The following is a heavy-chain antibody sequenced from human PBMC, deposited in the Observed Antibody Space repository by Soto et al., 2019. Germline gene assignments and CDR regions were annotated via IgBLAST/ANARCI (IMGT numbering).Heavy chain of an antibody. CDR3: ARARIVVVVAATDGMDV. CDR2: MNPNSGNT. Sequence: ASVKVSCKASGYTFTSYDINWVRQATGQGLEWMGWMNPNSGNTGYAQKFQGRVTMTRNTSISTAYMELSSLRSEDTAVYYCARARIVVVVAATDGMDVWGQGTTVTVSS. CDR1: GYTFTSYD. D-gene: IGHD2-15*01. V-gene: IGHV1-8*01. J-gene: IGHJ6*02.